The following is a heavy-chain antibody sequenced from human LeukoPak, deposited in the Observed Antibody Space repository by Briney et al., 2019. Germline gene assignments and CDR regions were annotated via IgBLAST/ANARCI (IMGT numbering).Heavy chain of an antibody. CDR2: IYSGDST. CDR1: GFTVSSNY. D-gene: IGHD2-2*01. V-gene: IGHV3-53*01. J-gene: IGHJ4*02. CDR3: AKDEWDIVVVPASILDY. Sequence: GGSLRLSCAASGFTVSSNYMSWVRQAPGKGLEWVSLIYSGDSTFYADSVKGRFTVSRDNSKNTLYLQMNSLRAEDTAVYYCAKDEWDIVVVPASILDYWGQGTLVTVSS.